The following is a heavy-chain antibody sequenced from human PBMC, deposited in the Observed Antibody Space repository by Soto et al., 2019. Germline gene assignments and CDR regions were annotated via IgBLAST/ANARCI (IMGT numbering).Heavy chain of an antibody. CDR2: ISGSNYV. CDR3: AVGIVVASPATFDP. J-gene: IGHJ5*02. V-gene: IGHV3-21*06. CDR1: GLTLSSYD. Sequence: EGQLVESGGGLVKPGGSLRLSCTASGLTLSSYDMHWVRQAPGRGLEWISSISGSNYVSYADSVEGRFTISRDNAKNSVYLQMSSLRSDDTAVYYCAVGIVVASPATFDPWGQGTLVTVSS. D-gene: IGHD2-15*01.